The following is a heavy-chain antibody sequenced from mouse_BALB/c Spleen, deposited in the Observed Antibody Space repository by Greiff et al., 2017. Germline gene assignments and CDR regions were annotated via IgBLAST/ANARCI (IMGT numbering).Heavy chain of an antibody. V-gene: IGHV1-9*01. D-gene: IGHD2-1*01. CDR1: GYTFSSYW. CDR3: ARSRGNAWFAY. CDR2: ILPGSGST. J-gene: IGHJ3*01. Sequence: VQLQQSGAELVRPGASVKISCKATGYTFSSYWIEWVKQRPGHGLEWIGEILPGSGSTNYNEKFKGKATFTADTSSNTAYMQLSSLTSEDSAVYYCARSRGNAWFAYWGQGTLVTVSA.